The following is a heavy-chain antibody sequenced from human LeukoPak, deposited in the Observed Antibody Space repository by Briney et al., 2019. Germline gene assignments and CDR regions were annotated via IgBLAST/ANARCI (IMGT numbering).Heavy chain of an antibody. Sequence: PGGSLRLSCAASGFTFSSYGMHWVRQAPGKGLEWVAVISYDGSNKYYADSVKGRFTISRDNSKNTLYLQMNSLRAEDTAVYYCAKAGGDIAALFDYWGQGTLVTVSS. CDR1: GFTFSSYG. CDR3: AKAGGDIAALFDY. V-gene: IGHV3-30*18. D-gene: IGHD6-25*01. J-gene: IGHJ4*02. CDR2: ISYDGSNK.